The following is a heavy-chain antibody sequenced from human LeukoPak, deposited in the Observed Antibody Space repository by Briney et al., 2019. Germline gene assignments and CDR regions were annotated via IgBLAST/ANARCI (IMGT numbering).Heavy chain of an antibody. D-gene: IGHD5-12*01. CDR1: GFTSSSYG. Sequence: GGSLRLSCAASGFTSSSYGMHWVRQAPGKGLEWVAFISYDENNKYYADSVKGRFTIAGDNSKNTLYLQMNSLRAEDTALYYCARVIVATNTFDAFDIWGQGTMVTVSS. CDR2: ISYDENNK. CDR3: ARVIVATNTFDAFDI. J-gene: IGHJ3*02. V-gene: IGHV3-30*03.